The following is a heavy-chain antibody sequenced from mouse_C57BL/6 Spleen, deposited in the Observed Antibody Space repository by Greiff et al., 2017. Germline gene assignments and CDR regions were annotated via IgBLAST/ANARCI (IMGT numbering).Heavy chain of an antibody. J-gene: IGHJ1*03. D-gene: IGHD4-1*01. CDR1: GYTFTSYW. Sequence: QVQLQQPGAELVKPGASVNLSCKASGYTFTSYWMHWVKQRPGQGLEWIGMIHPNSGSTNYNEKFKSKATLTVDKSSSTAYMQLSSLTSEDSAVYYCARSKLGSPWYFDVWGTGTTVTVSS. V-gene: IGHV1-64*01. CDR2: IHPNSGST. CDR3: ARSKLGSPWYFDV.